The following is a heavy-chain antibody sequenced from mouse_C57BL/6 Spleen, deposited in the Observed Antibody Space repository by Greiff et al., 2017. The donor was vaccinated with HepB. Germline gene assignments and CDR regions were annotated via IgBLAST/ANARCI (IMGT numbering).Heavy chain of an antibody. CDR2: IYPGDGDT. CDR1: GYAFSSYW. Sequence: QVQLQQSGAELVKPGASVKISCKASGYAFSSYWMNWVKQRPGKGLEWIGQIYPGDGDTNYNGKFKGKATLTADKYSSTAYMQLSSLTSVDSAVYFFARSDDYGSSHWYLDVWGTGTTVTVSS. J-gene: IGHJ1*03. CDR3: ARSDDYGSSHWYLDV. D-gene: IGHD1-1*01. V-gene: IGHV1-80*01.